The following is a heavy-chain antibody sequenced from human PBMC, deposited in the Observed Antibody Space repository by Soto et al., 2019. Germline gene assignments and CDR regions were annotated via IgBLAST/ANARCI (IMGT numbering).Heavy chain of an antibody. Sequence: EVQLVESGGGLVQPGGSLRLSCAASGFTCSSYWMHWVRQAPGKGLVWVSRINSDGSSPSYADPVKGRFTISRDNAKNAVYRKMNSLRAEDTSVYYCARVVSYYDILSGYQTLQYFDYWGQGALVTVSS. CDR2: INSDGSSP. CDR1: GFTCSSYW. V-gene: IGHV3-74*01. CDR3: ARVVSYYDILSGYQTLQYFDY. J-gene: IGHJ4*02. D-gene: IGHD3-9*01.